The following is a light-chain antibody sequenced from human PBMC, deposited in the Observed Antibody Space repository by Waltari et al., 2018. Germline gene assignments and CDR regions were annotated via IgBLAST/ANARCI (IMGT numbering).Light chain of an antibody. CDR2: GST. Sequence: QSVLTQPPSVSGTPGQSVTISCLGASSNLGAGSDVTWYQQLRGAAPKVVIFGSTTRATGVTARFSASKSGTSASLAITGLQADDEADYYCQSYDNSLSSWVFGGGTKLTVL. CDR1: SSNLGAGSD. CDR3: QSYDNSLSSWV. J-gene: IGLJ3*02. V-gene: IGLV1-40*01.